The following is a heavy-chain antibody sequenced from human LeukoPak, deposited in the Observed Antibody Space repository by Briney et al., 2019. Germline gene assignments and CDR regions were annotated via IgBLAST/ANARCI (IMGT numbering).Heavy chain of an antibody. V-gene: IGHV3-23*01. CDR1: GFTFSSYA. Sequence: GGSLRLSCAASGFTFSSYAMSWVPQAPGEGLEWVSAISGSGGSTYYADSVKGRFTISRDNSKNTLYLQMNSLRAEDTAVYYCAKDRAMIVVVMGGDYWGQGTLVTVSS. D-gene: IGHD3-22*01. CDR2: ISGSGGST. CDR3: AKDRAMIVVVMGGDY. J-gene: IGHJ4*02.